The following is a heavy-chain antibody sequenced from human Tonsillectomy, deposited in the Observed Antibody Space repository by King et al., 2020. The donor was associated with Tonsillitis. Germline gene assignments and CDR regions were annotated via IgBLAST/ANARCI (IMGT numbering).Heavy chain of an antibody. CDR1: VFTFSSYA. CDR2: ISYDGSIK. Sequence: VQLVESGGGVVKPGRSLRLSCAASVFTFSSYAMHWVRQAPGKGLEWVAFISYDGSIKYYADSVKGRFTISRDNSKNTLFLQMNSLRAEDTAVYHCARNPQDGFGGNGAVDIWGQGTMVTVSS. D-gene: IGHD3-10*01. V-gene: IGHV3-30*04. J-gene: IGHJ3*02. CDR3: ARNPQDGFGGNGAVDI.